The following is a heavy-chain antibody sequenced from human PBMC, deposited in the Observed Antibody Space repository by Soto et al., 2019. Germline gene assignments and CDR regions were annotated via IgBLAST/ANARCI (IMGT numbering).Heavy chain of an antibody. CDR2: INAGNGNT. V-gene: IGHV1-3*01. Sequence: ASVKVSCKASGYTFTSYAMHWVRQAPGQRLEWMGWINAGNGNTKYSQKFQGRVTITRDTSASTAYMELSSLRSEDTAVYYCARWIEADDAFDIWGQGTMVTVSS. J-gene: IGHJ3*02. CDR3: ARWIEADDAFDI. CDR1: GYTFTSYA. D-gene: IGHD5-12*01.